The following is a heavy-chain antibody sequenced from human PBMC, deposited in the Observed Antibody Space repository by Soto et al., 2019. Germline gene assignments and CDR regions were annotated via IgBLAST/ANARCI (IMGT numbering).Heavy chain of an antibody. CDR3: ARDARAFTYYDFLRGDNWFDP. Sequence: QVQLVESGGGVVQPGRSLRLSCAASGFTFSSYAMHWVRQAPGKGLEWVAVISYDGSNKYYADSVKGRFTISRDNSKNTLYLQMNSLRAEDTAVYYCARDARAFTYYDFLRGDNWFDPWGQGTLVTVSS. V-gene: IGHV3-30-3*01. CDR2: ISYDGSNK. D-gene: IGHD3-3*01. J-gene: IGHJ5*02. CDR1: GFTFSSYA.